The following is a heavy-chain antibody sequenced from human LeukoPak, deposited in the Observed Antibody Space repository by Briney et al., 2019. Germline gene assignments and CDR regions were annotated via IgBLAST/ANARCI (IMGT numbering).Heavy chain of an antibody. J-gene: IGHJ4*02. D-gene: IGHD6-19*01. V-gene: IGHV4-34*01. CDR2: INHSGST. Sequence: PGGSLRLSCAASGFAVSTSWMGWVRQALGKGLEWIGEINHSGSTNYNLSLKSRVTISVDTSKTQFSLKVSSVTAADTAVYYCARAEAVAVWTIDYWGQGTLVTVSS. CDR1: GFAVSTSW. CDR3: ARAEAVAVWTIDY.